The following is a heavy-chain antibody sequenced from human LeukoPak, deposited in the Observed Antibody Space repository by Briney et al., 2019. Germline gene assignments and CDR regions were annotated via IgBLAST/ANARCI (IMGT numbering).Heavy chain of an antibody. CDR2: ISSSSSTI. D-gene: IGHD3-3*01. J-gene: IGHJ4*02. CDR3: ARGGDFWSGYYSFDY. V-gene: IGHV3-48*01. Sequence: GGSLRLSCAASGFTFSSYSMNWVCQAPGKGLEWVSYISSSSSTIYYADSVKGRFTISRDNAKNSLYLQMNSLRAEDTAVYYCARGGDFWSGYYSFDYWGQGTLVTVSS. CDR1: GFTFSSYS.